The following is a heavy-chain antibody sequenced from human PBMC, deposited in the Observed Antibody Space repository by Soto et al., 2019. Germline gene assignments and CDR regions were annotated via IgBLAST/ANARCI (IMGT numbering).Heavy chain of an antibody. D-gene: IGHD3-22*01. Sequence: QVQLVQSGAEVKKPGSSVKVSCKASGGTFSSYAISWVRQAPGQGLEWMGGIIPIFGTANSAQKFQGRVTITADESRSTAYMELSSLRSEDTALYYCARALGSYYDSSGYTNWFDPGGQGTLVTVSS. J-gene: IGHJ5*02. V-gene: IGHV1-69*01. CDR2: IIPIFGTA. CDR3: ARALGSYYDSSGYTNWFDP. CDR1: GGTFSSYA.